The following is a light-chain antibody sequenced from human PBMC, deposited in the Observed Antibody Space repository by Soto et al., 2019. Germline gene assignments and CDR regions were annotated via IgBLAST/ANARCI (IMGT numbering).Light chain of an antibody. CDR3: QQYNNWPSMYT. CDR2: GAS. CDR1: QSVSSN. Sequence: EIVMTQSPATLSVSPGERATLSCRAGQSVSSNLAWYQQKSGQAPRLLIYGASTMATVIPARFSGSGSGTEFTLTITSLQSEDFAVYYCQQYNNWPSMYTFGQGTKLEIK. V-gene: IGKV3-15*01. J-gene: IGKJ2*01.